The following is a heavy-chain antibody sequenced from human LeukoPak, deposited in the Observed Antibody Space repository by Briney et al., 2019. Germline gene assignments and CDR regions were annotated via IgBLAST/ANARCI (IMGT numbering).Heavy chain of an antibody. CDR3: ARGRSSSWYFDYYYMDV. J-gene: IGHJ6*03. V-gene: IGHV4-59*01. CDR1: GGPFSSYY. CDR2: IYYSGST. Sequence: PSETLFLTCTVSGGPFSSYYWSWVRQPPGKGLEWIGYIYYSGSTNHNPSLKSRSTISVDKSQNQFSLKLSSVTAADTAVYYCARGRSSSWYFDYYYMDVWGKGTTVTVSS. D-gene: IGHD6-13*01.